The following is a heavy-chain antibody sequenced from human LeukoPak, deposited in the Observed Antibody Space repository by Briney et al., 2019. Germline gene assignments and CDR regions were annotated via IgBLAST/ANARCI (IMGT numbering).Heavy chain of an antibody. J-gene: IGHJ5*02. CDR1: GGTFISNA. CDR3: ASGRMTTETTYCFDP. D-gene: IGHD4-11*01. Sequence: GASVKVSCKASGGTFISNAITWVRQAPGQGLEWMGRIIPILGITDYAQKFQGRVTITADKSTSTAYMEFSSLRSEDTAVYYCASGRMTTETTYCFDPWGQGTLITVSS. CDR2: IIPILGIT. V-gene: IGHV1-69*04.